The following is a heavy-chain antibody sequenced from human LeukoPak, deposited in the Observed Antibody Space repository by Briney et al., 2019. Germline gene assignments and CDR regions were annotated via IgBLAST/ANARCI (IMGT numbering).Heavy chain of an antibody. J-gene: IGHJ4*02. CDR2: INSSGGST. CDR3: ARDFIAAAGGCDY. D-gene: IGHD6-13*01. V-gene: IGHV1-46*01. Sequence: GSVTVSCAASGYTLTSYYMHWVRQAPGQGLEWVGRINSSGGSTSYAQKFQVRVTMTRDTSTSTVYMELSSLRSEDTAVYCCARDFIAAAGGCDYWGQGTLVTVSS. CDR1: GYTLTSYY.